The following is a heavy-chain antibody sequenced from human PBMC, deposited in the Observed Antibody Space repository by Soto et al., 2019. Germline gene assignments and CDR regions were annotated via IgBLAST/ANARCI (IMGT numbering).Heavy chain of an antibody. CDR1: GYSFTSYW. J-gene: IGHJ6*02. CDR2: IDPSDSYT. CDR3: ATRNDYGDYYYGMDV. D-gene: IGHD4-17*01. V-gene: IGHV5-10-1*01. Sequence: PGESLKISCKGSGYSFTSYWISWVRQMPGKGLEWMGRIDPSDSYTNYSPSFQGHVTISADESISTAYLQWSNLKASDTAMYYCATRNDYGDYYYGMDVWGQGTTVTVSS.